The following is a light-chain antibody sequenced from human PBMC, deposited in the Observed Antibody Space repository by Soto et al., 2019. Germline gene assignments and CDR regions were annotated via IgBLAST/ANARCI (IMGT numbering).Light chain of an antibody. CDR2: GAS. J-gene: IGKJ3*01. CDR1: QSVTNNF. Sequence: IVLTQSPGTLSLSPGERATLSYGASQSVTNNFLAWYQQKPGQAPRLLIYGASSRATGVPDRFSGSGSGTDFPLTISRLEPGDFAVYYCQQYGTPLFTFGPGTKVDI. CDR3: QQYGTPLFT. V-gene: IGKV3-20*01.